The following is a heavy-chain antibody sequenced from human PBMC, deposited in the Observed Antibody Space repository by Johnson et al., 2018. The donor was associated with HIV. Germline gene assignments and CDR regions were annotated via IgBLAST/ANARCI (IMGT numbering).Heavy chain of an antibody. V-gene: IGHV3-30*04. Sequence: QVQLVESGGGLVQPGGSLRLSCAPSGFTFSSYAMHWVRQAPGKGLEWVAVISYDGSHKYYADSVKGRFTISRDNSKNTLYLQMNSLRADDTAVYYCARVASIALRPDAFDIWGQGTMVTVSS. CDR3: ARVASIALRPDAFDI. CDR1: GFTFSSYA. D-gene: IGHD6-6*01. CDR2: ISYDGSHK. J-gene: IGHJ3*02.